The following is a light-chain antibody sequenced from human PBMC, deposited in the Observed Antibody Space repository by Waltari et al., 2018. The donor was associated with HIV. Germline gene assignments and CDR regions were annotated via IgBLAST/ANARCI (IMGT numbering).Light chain of an antibody. CDR3: QQYNNWPYT. Sequence: ERVMTQSPTTLSVSPGERATLSCRTSQTVDSDLAWYQQRPGQPPRLLISGASTRATGIPARFSCSGSGTEFTLTINSLQSEDFAVYYCQQYNNWPYTFGQGTRLDIK. CDR2: GAS. J-gene: IGKJ2*01. CDR1: QTVDSD. V-gene: IGKV3-15*01.